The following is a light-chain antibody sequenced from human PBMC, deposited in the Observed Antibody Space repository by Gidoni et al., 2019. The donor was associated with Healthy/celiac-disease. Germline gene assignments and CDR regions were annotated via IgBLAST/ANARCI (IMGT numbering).Light chain of an antibody. Sequence: QTVVTQEPSLTVSPEGTVTLTCASSTGAVTSGYYPKWFQQKHGQAPRSLIYSTSNKQSWTPARFSGSLLGGKAALTLSGVQPEDEAEYYCMLYYGGAQLGVVDGGTKLTVL. CDR1: TGAVTSGYY. V-gene: IGLV7-43*01. CDR3: MLYYGGAQLGV. CDR2: STS. J-gene: IGLJ3*02.